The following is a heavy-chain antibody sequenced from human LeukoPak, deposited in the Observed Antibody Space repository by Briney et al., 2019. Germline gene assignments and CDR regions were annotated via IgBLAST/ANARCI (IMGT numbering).Heavy chain of an antibody. J-gene: IGHJ4*02. V-gene: IGHV5-51*01. Sequence: GESLKISCKGSGYSFTSHWIGWVRQMPGKGLEWMGIIYPGESDTRYSPSFQGQVTISADKSISTAYLQWSSLKASDTAMYYCARLNSSRWTSFDYWGQGTLVTVSS. D-gene: IGHD6-13*01. CDR2: IYPGESDT. CDR1: GYSFTSHW. CDR3: ARLNSSRWTSFDY.